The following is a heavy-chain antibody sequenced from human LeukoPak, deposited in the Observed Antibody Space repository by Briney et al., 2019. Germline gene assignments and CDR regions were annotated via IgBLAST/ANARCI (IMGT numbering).Heavy chain of an antibody. Sequence: SETLSLTCTGSGGSISSYYWSWIRQPPGKGLEWIGYIYTSGSTNYNPSLKSRVTISVDTSKNQFSLKLSSVTAADTAVYYRARRRVVPAADYFDYWGQGTLVTVSS. CDR1: GGSISSYY. D-gene: IGHD2-2*01. CDR3: ARRRVVPAADYFDY. CDR2: IYTSGST. V-gene: IGHV4-4*09. J-gene: IGHJ4*02.